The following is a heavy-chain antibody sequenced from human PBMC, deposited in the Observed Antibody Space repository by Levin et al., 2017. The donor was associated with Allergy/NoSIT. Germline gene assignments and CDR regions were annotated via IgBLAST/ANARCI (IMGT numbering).Heavy chain of an antibody. Sequence: ASVKVSCKASGYNFTNYGISWVRQAPGQGLEWMGWISAYNGNTNYAQKFQGRVTMTIQTSTNTAYMELRSLRSDDTAVYYCARVGIDFWGVHQKSWGYMDVWGQGTTVTVSS. V-gene: IGHV1-18*01. J-gene: IGHJ6*03. CDR1: GYNFTNYG. CDR3: ARVGIDFWGVHQKSWGYMDV. CDR2: ISAYNGNT. D-gene: IGHD3-3*01.